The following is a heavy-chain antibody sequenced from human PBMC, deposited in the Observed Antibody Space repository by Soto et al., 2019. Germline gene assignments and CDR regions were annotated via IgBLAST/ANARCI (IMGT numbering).Heavy chain of an antibody. CDR1: GYTFTSYY. CDR2: INPSGGST. J-gene: IGHJ6*02. Sequence: GASVKVSCKASGYTFTSYYMHWVRQAPGQGLEGMGIINPSGGSTSYAQKFQGRVTMTRDTSTSTVYMELSSLRSEDTAVYYCARGSIAARGGDYYYGMDVWGQGTTVTVSS. V-gene: IGHV1-46*01. CDR3: ARGSIAARGGDYYYGMDV. D-gene: IGHD6-6*01.